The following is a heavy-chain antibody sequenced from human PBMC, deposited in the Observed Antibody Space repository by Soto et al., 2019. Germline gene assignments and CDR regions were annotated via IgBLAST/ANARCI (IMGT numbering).Heavy chain of an antibody. Sequence: GASVKVSCKASGYTFTSYAMHWVRQAPGQRLEWMGWINAGNGNTKYSQKFQGRVTITRDTSASTAYMELSSLRSVDTAVYYCARGIADRMAKATNPDPVDYWGQGTLVTVSS. V-gene: IGHV1-3*01. D-gene: IGHD5-12*01. CDR3: ARGIADRMAKATNPDPVDY. CDR1: GYTFTSYA. CDR2: INAGNGNT. J-gene: IGHJ4*02.